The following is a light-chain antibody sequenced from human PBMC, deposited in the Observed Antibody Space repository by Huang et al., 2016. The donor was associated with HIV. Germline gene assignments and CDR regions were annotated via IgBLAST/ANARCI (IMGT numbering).Light chain of an antibody. Sequence: EIVMTQSPDTLSGSPGERATLSCRASQSVRDKLAWYQQKPGQAPRLLLHATSTRAAGVPARFSGSGSGTEFTLTISSLQSEDCGVYYCQQYESWPPLTFGGGTKVEIK. J-gene: IGKJ4*01. CDR3: QQYESWPPLT. CDR1: QSVRDK. V-gene: IGKV3-15*01. CDR2: ATS.